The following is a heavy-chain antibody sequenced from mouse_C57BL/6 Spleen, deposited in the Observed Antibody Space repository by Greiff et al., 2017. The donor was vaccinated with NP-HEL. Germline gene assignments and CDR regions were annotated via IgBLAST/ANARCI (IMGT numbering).Heavy chain of an antibody. CDR2: IYPGSGNT. D-gene: IGHD4-1*01. CDR1: GYTFTDYY. CDR3: ARLAGTNWYFDV. V-gene: IGHV1-76*01. J-gene: IGHJ1*03. Sequence: QVQLQQSGAELVRPGASVKLSCKASGYTFTDYYINWVKQRPGQGLEWIARIYPGSGNTYYNEKFKGKATLTAEKSSSTAYMQLSSLTSEDSAVYFCARLAGTNWYFDVWGTGTTVTVSS.